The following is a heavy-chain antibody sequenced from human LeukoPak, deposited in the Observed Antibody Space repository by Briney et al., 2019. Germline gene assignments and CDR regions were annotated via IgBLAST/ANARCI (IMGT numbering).Heavy chain of an antibody. CDR3: ARFGYYAFDI. CDR2: IYHSGST. Sequence: PSETLSLTCTVSGGSISSYYWNWIRQPPGKGLEWIGYIYHSGSTYYNPSLKSRVTISVDRSKNQFSLKLSSVTAADTAVCYCARFGYYAFDIWGQGTMVTVSS. V-gene: IGHV4-59*12. CDR1: GGSISSYY. D-gene: IGHD5-12*01. J-gene: IGHJ3*02.